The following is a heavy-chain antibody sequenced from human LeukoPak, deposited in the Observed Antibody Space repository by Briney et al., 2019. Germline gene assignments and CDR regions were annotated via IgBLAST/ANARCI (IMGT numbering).Heavy chain of an antibody. Sequence: SETLSLTCTGSGGSISSYYWSWIGQPPGKGLEWIGYIYYSGSTNYNPSLKSRVTISVDTSTNQFSLKLSSVTAADTAVYYCAREYSRGWYSFGYWGQGTLVTVSS. CDR1: GGSISSYY. CDR3: AREYSRGWYSFGY. D-gene: IGHD6-19*01. J-gene: IGHJ4*02. CDR2: IYYSGST. V-gene: IGHV4-59*01.